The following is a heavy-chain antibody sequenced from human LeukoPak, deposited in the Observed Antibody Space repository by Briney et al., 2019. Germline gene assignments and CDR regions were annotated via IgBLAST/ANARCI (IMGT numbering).Heavy chain of an antibody. CDR1: GFTFSSYA. J-gene: IGHJ4*02. D-gene: IGHD6-19*01. CDR3: ARDDPVSGTEWLVLSDY. CDR2: ISYDGSNK. Sequence: QTGGSLRLSCAASGFTFSSYAMHWVRQAPGKGLEWVAVISYDGSNKYYADSVKGRFTISRDNSKNTLYLQMNSLRAEDTAVYYCARDDPVSGTEWLVLSDYRGQGTLVTVSS. V-gene: IGHV3-30*04.